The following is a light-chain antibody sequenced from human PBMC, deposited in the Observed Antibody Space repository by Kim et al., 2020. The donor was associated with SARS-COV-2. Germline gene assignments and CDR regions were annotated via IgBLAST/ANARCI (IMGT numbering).Light chain of an antibody. CDR3: QQRFNWPRT. Sequence: SSSTGERAPLSCRASQSVGTSLAWYQQKPGQAPRLLIYDASSRATGIPARFSGSGSGTDFSLTISSLEPEDFAVYYCQQRFNWPRTFGQGTKLEI. J-gene: IGKJ2*01. V-gene: IGKV3-11*01. CDR2: DAS. CDR1: QSVGTS.